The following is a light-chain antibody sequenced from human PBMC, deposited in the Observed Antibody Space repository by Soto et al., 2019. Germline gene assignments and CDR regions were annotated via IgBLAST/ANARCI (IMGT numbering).Light chain of an antibody. Sequence: DIQMTQSPSTLSASVGDRVTITCRASQSISSWLAWYQQKPGKAPKLLIYKASSLESGVPSRFSGSGSGTEFTLTISSLQPDDCATYYCQQYTSYSETFGQGTKVEIK. CDR1: QSISSW. CDR2: KAS. CDR3: QQYTSYSET. V-gene: IGKV1-5*03. J-gene: IGKJ1*01.